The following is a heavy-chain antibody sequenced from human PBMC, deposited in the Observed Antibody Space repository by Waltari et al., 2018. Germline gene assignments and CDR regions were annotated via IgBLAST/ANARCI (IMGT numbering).Heavy chain of an antibody. D-gene: IGHD5-12*01. J-gene: IGHJ4*02. CDR3: ARDQGWLQGGYFDY. Sequence: QVQLVQSGAEVKKPGSSVKVSCQASGGPFSSYAISWVRTAPGQGLEWMGMIIPIFGTANYAQKFQGRVTITADKSTSTAYMELSSLRSEDTAVYYCARDQGWLQGGYFDYWGQGTLVTVSS. CDR2: IIPIFGTA. V-gene: IGHV1-69*08. CDR1: GGPFSSYA.